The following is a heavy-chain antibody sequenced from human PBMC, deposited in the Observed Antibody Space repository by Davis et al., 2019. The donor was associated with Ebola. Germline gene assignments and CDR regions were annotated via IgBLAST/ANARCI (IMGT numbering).Heavy chain of an antibody. CDR2: ISSSSSYI. Sequence: GGSLRLSCAASGFTFSSYSMNWVRQAPGKGLEWVSSISSSSSYIYYADSVKGRFTISRDNAKNSLYLQMNSLRAEDTAVYYCARAPYYYGSGSYWGAFDIWGQGTMVTVSS. J-gene: IGHJ3*02. CDR1: GFTFSSYS. V-gene: IGHV3-21*01. D-gene: IGHD3-10*01. CDR3: ARAPYYYGSGSYWGAFDI.